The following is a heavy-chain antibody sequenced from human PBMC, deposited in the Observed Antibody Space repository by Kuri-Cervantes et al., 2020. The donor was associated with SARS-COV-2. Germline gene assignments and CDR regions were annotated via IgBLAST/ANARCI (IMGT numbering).Heavy chain of an antibody. V-gene: IGHV1-2*02. Sequence: ASVKVSCKASGYTFIGYYMHWVRQAPGQGLEWMGWINPNSGGTNYAQKFQGRVTMTRDTSISTAYMELSRLRSDDTAVYYCARREGWGNWNYYYYYMDVWGKGTTVTVSS. CDR2: INPNSGGT. CDR3: ARREGWGNWNYYYYYMDV. D-gene: IGHD1-1*01. CDR1: GYTFIGYY. J-gene: IGHJ6*03.